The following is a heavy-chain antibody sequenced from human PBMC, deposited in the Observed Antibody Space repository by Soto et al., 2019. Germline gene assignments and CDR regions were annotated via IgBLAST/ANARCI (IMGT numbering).Heavy chain of an antibody. V-gene: IGHV3-23*01. CDR2: MSGSGGST. Sequence: QPGGSLRLSCAASGFIFNSYAMNWVRQAPGKGLEWVSGMSGSGGSTYYADSVKGRFTISRDTSRNTLYLQMTSLRAEDSAVYYCAKGPLRVVVAATAFDYWGQGTVVTVSS. J-gene: IGHJ4*02. CDR1: GFIFNSYA. CDR3: AKGPLRVVVAATAFDY. D-gene: IGHD2-15*01.